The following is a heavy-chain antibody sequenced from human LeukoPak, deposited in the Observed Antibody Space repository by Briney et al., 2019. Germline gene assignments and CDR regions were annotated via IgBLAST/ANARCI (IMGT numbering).Heavy chain of an antibody. J-gene: IGHJ5*02. V-gene: IGHV3-23*01. CDR2: ISPTGDNI. D-gene: IGHD2/OR15-2a*01. Sequence: GGSLRLSCAASGFTFKTFAMSWVRQAPGKGLEWVSAISPTGDNIYYADSVKGRFTISRDNSRNTLYLQMNNLRVEDTAIYYCAKDLRHRTTCNCYGWLDPWGQGTLVTISS. CDR1: GFTFKTFA. CDR3: AKDLRHRTTCNCYGWLDP.